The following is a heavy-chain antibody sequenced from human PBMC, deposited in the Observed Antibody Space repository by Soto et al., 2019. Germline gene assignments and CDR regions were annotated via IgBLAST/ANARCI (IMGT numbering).Heavy chain of an antibody. Sequence: GGSLRLSCVASGFTFSTYTMNWVRQAPGRGLEWVSAIIGADGSTRYADSVKGRFTISRDNAKNSLYLQMNSLRAEDTAVYYCARGSGSYYNAFDIWGQGTMVTVSS. CDR1: GFTFSTYT. J-gene: IGHJ3*02. D-gene: IGHD1-26*01. V-gene: IGHV3-21*01. CDR2: IIGADGST. CDR3: ARGSGSYYNAFDI.